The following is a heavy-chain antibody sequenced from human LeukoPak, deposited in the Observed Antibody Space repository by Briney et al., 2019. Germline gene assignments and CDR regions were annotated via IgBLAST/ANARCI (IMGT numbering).Heavy chain of an antibody. Sequence: SETLSLTCTVSGGSISSYYWSWIRQPPGKGLEWIGYIYYSGSTNYNPSLKSRVTISVDTSKNQFSLKLSSVTAADTAVYYCARVLLGRPYWYFDLWGRGTLVTDSP. CDR2: IYYSGST. J-gene: IGHJ2*01. V-gene: IGHV4-59*01. CDR3: ARVLLGRPYWYFDL. CDR1: GGSISSYY. D-gene: IGHD1-26*01.